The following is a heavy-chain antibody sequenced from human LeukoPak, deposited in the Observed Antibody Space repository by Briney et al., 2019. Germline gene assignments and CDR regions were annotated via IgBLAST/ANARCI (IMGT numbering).Heavy chain of an antibody. Sequence: GGSLRLSCAASGVTFRSYSMNWVRQAPGEGLGWVSSISSSSSYIYYADSVKGRFTISRDNAKNSLYLQMNSLRAEDTAVYYCAREGLLLRALDYWGQGTLVTVSS. CDR2: ISSSSSYI. CDR3: AREGLLLRALDY. J-gene: IGHJ4*02. CDR1: GVTFRSYS. D-gene: IGHD3-22*01. V-gene: IGHV3-21*01.